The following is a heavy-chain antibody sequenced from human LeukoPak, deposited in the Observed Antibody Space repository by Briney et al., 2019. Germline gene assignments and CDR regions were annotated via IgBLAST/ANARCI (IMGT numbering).Heavy chain of an antibody. Sequence: ASVKVSCKASGYTFTGYYIFWVRQAPGQGLEWMGWINPNSGGTNYAQKFQGRVTMTRDTSISTAYMELSRLRSDDTAVYYCARDSLMGRYEWCSGGSCYTPAWFDPWGQGTLVTVSS. D-gene: IGHD2-15*01. J-gene: IGHJ5*02. CDR2: INPNSGGT. V-gene: IGHV1-2*02. CDR1: GYTFTGYY. CDR3: ARDSLMGRYEWCSGGSCYTPAWFDP.